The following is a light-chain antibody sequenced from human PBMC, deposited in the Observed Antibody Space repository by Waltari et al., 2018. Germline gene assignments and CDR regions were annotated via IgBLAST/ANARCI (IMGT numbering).Light chain of an antibody. CDR1: SSDVWNYKR. V-gene: IGLV2-23*02. Sequence: QSALTQPASASGPPGQSITISCTGTSSDVWNYKRVSCYQPHPGKAPKRMSYAVSKRPSGVSVRFSGSKSGDMASLTISGLQPEDEAEYFCSSYAGSSKGVFGGGTKVTVL. J-gene: IGLJ2*01. CDR2: AVS. CDR3: SSYAGSSKGV.